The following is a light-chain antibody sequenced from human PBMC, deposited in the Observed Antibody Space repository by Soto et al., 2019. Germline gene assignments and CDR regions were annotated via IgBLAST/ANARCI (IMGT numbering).Light chain of an antibody. CDR1: QSVSSN. J-gene: IGKJ3*01. V-gene: IGKV3-15*01. CDR2: GAS. CDR3: QQYNNWTLFT. Sequence: EIVMTKSPATLSVSPGERATLSCRASQSVSSNLARYQQKPGQAPRLLIYGASPRATGIPARFSGSGSGTEFTLTISSLQSEDFSVYYCQQYNNWTLFTFGPGTKVDIK.